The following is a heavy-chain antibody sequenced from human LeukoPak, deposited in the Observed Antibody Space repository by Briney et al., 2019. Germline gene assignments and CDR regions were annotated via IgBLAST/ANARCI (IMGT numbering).Heavy chain of an antibody. D-gene: IGHD3-10*01. CDR1: GFTVSSNY. J-gene: IGHJ4*02. CDR3: AKDPVGATESD. CDR2: ISGSGGST. Sequence: GGSLRLSCAASGFTVSSNYMSWVRQAPGKGLEWVSAISGSGGSTYYADSVKGRFTISRDNSKNTLYLQMNGLRAEDTAVYYCAKDPVGATESDWGQGTLVTVSS. V-gene: IGHV3-23*01.